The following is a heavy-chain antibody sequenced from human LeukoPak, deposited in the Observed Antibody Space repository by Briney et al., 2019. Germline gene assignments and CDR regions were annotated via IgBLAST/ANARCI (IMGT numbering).Heavy chain of an antibody. CDR1: GFTFSSYG. CDR2: IWYDGSNK. CDR3: ARGVYYDSSGYIDH. V-gene: IGHV3-33*01. Sequence: GGSLRLSCAASGFTFSSYGMHWVRQAPGKGLEWVAVIWYDGSNKYYADSVKGRFTISRDNSKNTLYLQMNSLRAEDTAVYYCARGVYYDSSGYIDHWGQGTLVTVSS. D-gene: IGHD3-22*01. J-gene: IGHJ4*02.